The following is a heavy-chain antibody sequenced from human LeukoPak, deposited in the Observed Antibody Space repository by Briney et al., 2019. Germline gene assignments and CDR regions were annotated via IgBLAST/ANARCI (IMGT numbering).Heavy chain of an antibody. V-gene: IGHV3-30*18. Sequence: GGSLRLSCAASGFTFSSYGMHWVRQAPGKGLEWVAVISYDGSNKYYADSVKGRFTISRDNSKNTLYLQMNSLRAEDTAVYYCAKDFRITTSGPDAFDIWGQGTMVTVSS. J-gene: IGHJ3*02. CDR3: AKDFRITTSGPDAFDI. CDR2: ISYDGSNK. D-gene: IGHD3-16*01. CDR1: GFTFSSYG.